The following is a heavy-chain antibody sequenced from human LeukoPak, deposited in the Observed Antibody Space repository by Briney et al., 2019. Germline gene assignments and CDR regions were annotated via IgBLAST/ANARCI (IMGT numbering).Heavy chain of an antibody. D-gene: IGHD1-7*01. J-gene: IGHJ6*02. CDR1: GFTVSSNY. V-gene: IGHV3-53*01. Sequence: GGSLRLSCAASGFTVSSNYMSWVRQAPGKGLECASVIYSGGSTYYADSVKGRFTISRDNSKNTLYLQMNSLRAEDTAVYYCARGNYIGYYGMDVWGQGTTVTVSS. CDR2: IYSGGST. CDR3: ARGNYIGYYGMDV.